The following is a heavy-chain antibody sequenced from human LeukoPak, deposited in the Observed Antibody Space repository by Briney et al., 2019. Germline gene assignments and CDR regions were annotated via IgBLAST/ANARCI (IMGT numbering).Heavy chain of an antibody. CDR1: GGSISSSSYY. CDR2: IYYSGST. Sequence: PETLSLTCTVSGGSISSSSYYWGWIRQPPGKGLEWIGSIYYSGSTYYNPSLKSRVTISVDTSKNQFSLKLSSVTAADTAVYYCARGEVLRYFDWLLDWGQGTLVTVSS. V-gene: IGHV4-39*01. D-gene: IGHD3-9*01. CDR3: ARGEVLRYFDWLLD. J-gene: IGHJ4*02.